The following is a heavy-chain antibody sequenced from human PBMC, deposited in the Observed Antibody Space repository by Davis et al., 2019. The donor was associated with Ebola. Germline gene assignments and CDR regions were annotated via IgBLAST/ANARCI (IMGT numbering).Heavy chain of an antibody. CDR1: GFTFSSYG. D-gene: IGHD4-17*01. CDR3: TSRGNTVTNDY. V-gene: IGHV3-30*03. CDR2: ISYDGSNK. Sequence: GGSLRLSCAASGFTFSSYGMHWVRQAPGKGLEWVAVISYDGSNKYYADSVKGRFTISRDNSKNTAYLQMNSLKTEDTAVYYCTSRGNTVTNDYWGQGTLVTVSS. J-gene: IGHJ4*02.